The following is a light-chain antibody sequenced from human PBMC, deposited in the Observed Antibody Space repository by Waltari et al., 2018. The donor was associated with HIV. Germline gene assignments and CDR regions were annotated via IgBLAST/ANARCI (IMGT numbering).Light chain of an antibody. CDR1: SSDIGGYNY. CDR2: EVN. J-gene: IGLJ1*01. Sequence: QSALTPPPSASGSPGQSVTISCTRTSSDIGGYNYVSWYQHNPGKAPKLMIYEVNGRPSGVPDRFSGCKSGNTASLTVSGLQAEDEADYYCSSYAGSNNYVFGTGTKVTVL. V-gene: IGLV2-8*01. CDR3: SSYAGSNNYV.